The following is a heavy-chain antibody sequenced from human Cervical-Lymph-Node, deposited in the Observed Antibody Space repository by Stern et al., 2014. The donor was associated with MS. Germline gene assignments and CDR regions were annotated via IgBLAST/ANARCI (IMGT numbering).Heavy chain of an antibody. CDR2: IIPILGLA. J-gene: IGHJ5*02. CDR1: GGTFSSSYA. Sequence: QMQLVQSGAEVKKPGSSMNVSCKTSGGTFSSSYAITWMRQAPGPGLEWMGRIIPILGLANYAQKFQGRVIITADKSTSTTYMELSSLRSEDTAVYYCARGVVSNRAAATLHNLFDPWGQGTLVTVSS. D-gene: IGHD2-15*01. CDR3: ARGVVSNRAAATLHNLFDP. V-gene: IGHV1-69*09.